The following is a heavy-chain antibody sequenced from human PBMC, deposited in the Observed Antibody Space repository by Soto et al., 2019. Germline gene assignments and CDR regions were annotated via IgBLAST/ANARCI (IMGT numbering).Heavy chain of an antibody. D-gene: IGHD1-1*01. CDR2: IDPSDSYT. CDR1: GYSFTSYW. CDR3: ASNKNWNYYYGMDV. Sequence: GESLKISCKGSGYSFTSYWISWVRQMPGKGLEWVGRIDPSDSYTKYSPSFQGHVTISADKSISTAYLQWSSLKASDTAMYYCASNKNWNYYYGMDVWGQGTTVTVSS. V-gene: IGHV5-10-1*01. J-gene: IGHJ6*02.